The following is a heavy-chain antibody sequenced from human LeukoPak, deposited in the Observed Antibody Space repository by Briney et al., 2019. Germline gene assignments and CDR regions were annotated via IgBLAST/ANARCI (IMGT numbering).Heavy chain of an antibody. CDR2: ISSGATTV. CDR1: GFTFSSYS. CDR3: ARVGDGHSVNYLDS. J-gene: IGHJ4*02. D-gene: IGHD5-24*01. V-gene: IGHV3-48*02. Sequence: GGSLRLSCAASGFTFSSYSMNWVRQAPGKGLEWVSYISSGATTVYYADSVMGRFTVSRDNANNSPYLQMNSLRDEDTAMFYCARVGDGHSVNYLDSWGQGTLVTVSS.